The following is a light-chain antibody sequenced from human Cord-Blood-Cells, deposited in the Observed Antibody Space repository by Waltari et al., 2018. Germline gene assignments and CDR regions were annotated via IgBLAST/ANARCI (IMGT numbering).Light chain of an antibody. J-gene: IGKJ5*01. CDR3: QQSYSTIT. CDR2: AAS. CDR1: QSISSY. Sequence: DIQMTQSPSSLSASAGDRVTITCRGSQSISSYLNWYQQKPGKAPKLLIYAASSLQSGVPSRFSGSGSGTDFTLTISSLQPEDFATYYCQQSYSTITFGQGTRLEIK. V-gene: IGKV1-39*01.